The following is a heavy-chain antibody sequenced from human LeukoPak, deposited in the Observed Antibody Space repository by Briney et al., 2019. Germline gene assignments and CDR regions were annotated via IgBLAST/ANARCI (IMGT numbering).Heavy chain of an antibody. Sequence: QTGGSLRLSCAASGFTFSSYAMHWVRQAPGKGLEWVAVISYDGNYKYYADSVTGRFTISRDNAKNTLYLEMNSLRAEDTAVYYCARVGHCSSTACLIDYWGQGTLVTVSS. D-gene: IGHD2-2*01. CDR2: ISYDGNYK. CDR3: ARVGHCSSTACLIDY. CDR1: GFTFSSYA. V-gene: IGHV3-30-3*01. J-gene: IGHJ4*02.